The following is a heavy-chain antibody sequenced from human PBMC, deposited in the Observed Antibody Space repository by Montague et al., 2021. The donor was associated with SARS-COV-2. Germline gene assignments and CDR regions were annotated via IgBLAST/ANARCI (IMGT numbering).Heavy chain of an antibody. J-gene: IGHJ4*02. Sequence: SETLSLTCTVSGGSISSYYWSWIRQPPGKGLEWIGYMYYSCSTNYNPSLKSRVTLSVDTSKNQFSLKLSSVTATDTAVCYCAGDFDYWGQGTLVTVSS. CDR1: GGSISSYY. CDR2: MYYSCST. CDR3: AGDFDY. V-gene: IGHV4-59*13.